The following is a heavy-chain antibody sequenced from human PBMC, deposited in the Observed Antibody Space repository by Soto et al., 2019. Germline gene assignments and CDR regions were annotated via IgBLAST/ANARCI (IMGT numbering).Heavy chain of an antibody. Sequence: EVQILQSGGGLAQPGGSLRLSCAASGFTFSNYAMSWIRQAPGKGLEWVSTIRETGNTYYADSVRGRFATSRDNSENTLYRQTSSLRAEDTAVYYCAKQQMGVIRALDYWGQGTLVTVSS. V-gene: IGHV3-23*01. CDR1: GFTFSNYA. J-gene: IGHJ4*02. CDR3: AKQQMGVIRALDY. CDR2: IRETGNT. D-gene: IGHD1-26*01.